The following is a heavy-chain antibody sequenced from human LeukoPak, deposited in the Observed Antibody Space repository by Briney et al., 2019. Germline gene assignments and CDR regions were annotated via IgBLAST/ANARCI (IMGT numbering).Heavy chain of an antibody. V-gene: IGHV3-23*01. J-gene: IGHJ4*02. CDR1: GFTFSSYG. CDR2: ISANGGST. CDR3: AKASGSSSSRPLDY. D-gene: IGHD6-13*01. Sequence: PGGSLRLSCAASGFTFSSYGMHWVRQAPGKGLEWVSAISANGGSTYDADSVKGRFTISRDNSKNMLFLQMTSLTAEDTAVYYCAKASGSSSSRPLDYWGPGTLVTVSS.